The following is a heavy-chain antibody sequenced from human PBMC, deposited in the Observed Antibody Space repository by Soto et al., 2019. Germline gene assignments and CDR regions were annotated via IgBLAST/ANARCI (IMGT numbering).Heavy chain of an antibody. CDR3: ARGGWEAYDFDY. CDR1: GFTFHNYW. D-gene: IGHD1-26*01. V-gene: IGHV3-74*01. Sequence: EVQLVESGGGFVQPGGSLRLACVASGFTFHNYWIHWVRHVPGKGLVWVSRIKYDGSSTSYTDSVKGRFTISRDNAKTTLYLQMNSLRDEDTAVYYCARGGWEAYDFDYWGQGTLVTVSS. J-gene: IGHJ4*02. CDR2: IKYDGSST.